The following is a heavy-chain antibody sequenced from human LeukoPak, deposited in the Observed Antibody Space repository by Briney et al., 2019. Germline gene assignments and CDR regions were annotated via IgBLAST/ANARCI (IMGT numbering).Heavy chain of an antibody. Sequence: GASVTVSFTGSVWTFTEYYMQWVGQAPGQGGEGVGWMNPNSGGTNYAQRCQGRVTMTRDTSISTAYMELSRLRSDDTPVYYCARDTYYDYVWGSYRYNWFDPWGQGTLVTVSS. CDR2: MNPNSGGT. D-gene: IGHD3-16*02. V-gene: IGHV1-2*02. CDR3: ARDTYYDYVWGSYRYNWFDP. J-gene: IGHJ5*02. CDR1: VWTFTEYY.